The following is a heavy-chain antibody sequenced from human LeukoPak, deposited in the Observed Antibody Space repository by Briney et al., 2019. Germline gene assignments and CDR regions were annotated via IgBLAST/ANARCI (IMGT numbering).Heavy chain of an antibody. CDR3: AREYCSSTSCYGATDY. CDR1: GFTFSDYY. D-gene: IGHD2-2*01. Sequence: GGSLRLSCAASGFTFSDYYMSWIRPAPGKGLEWVSYISSSSSYTNYADSVKGRFTISRDNAKNSLYLQMNSLRAEDTAVYYCAREYCSSTSCYGATDYWGQGTLVTVSS. J-gene: IGHJ4*02. CDR2: ISSSSSYT. V-gene: IGHV3-11*06.